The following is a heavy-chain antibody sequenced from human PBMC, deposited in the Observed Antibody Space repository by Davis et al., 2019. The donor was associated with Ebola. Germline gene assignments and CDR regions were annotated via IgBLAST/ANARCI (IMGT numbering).Heavy chain of an antibody. D-gene: IGHD1-26*01. CDR3: ARVDPQSQWELLLNYYYYYGMDV. Sequence: ASVKVSCTASRSTFPSYGLRWVRQAPGQVLEWIGWLSPSPGPPNYSPKLQGRVTMTTDTSTSTAYMELRSLRSDDTAVYYCARVDPQSQWELLLNYYYYYGMDVWGQGTTVTVSS. V-gene: IGHV1-18*01. J-gene: IGHJ6*02. CDR2: LSPSPGPP. CDR1: RSTFPSYG.